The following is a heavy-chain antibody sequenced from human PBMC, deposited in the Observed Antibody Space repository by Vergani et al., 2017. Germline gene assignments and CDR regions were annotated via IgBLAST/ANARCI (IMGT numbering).Heavy chain of an antibody. CDR1: GYTFTSYG. D-gene: IGHD3-10*01. Sequence: QLVQSGAEVKKPGASVKVSCKASGYTFTSYGISWVRQAPGQGLEWMGWISTDNGNTNYAQKLQGRVTMTTDTSTSTAYMELRSLRSDDTAVYYCARDRGYYYYYCMDVWGQGTTVTVSS. V-gene: IGHV1-18*01. J-gene: IGHJ6*02. CDR3: ARDRGYYYYYCMDV. CDR2: ISTDNGNT.